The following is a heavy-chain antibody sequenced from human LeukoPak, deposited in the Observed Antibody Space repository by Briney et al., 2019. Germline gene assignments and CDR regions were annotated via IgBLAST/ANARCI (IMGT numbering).Heavy chain of an antibody. CDR2: ISGSGGST. CDR3: AKDRGIFGPADMDV. J-gene: IGHJ6*03. V-gene: IGHV3-23*01. CDR1: GFTVSSNY. Sequence: PGGSLRLSCAASGFTVSSNYMSWVRQAPGKGLEWVSAISGSGGSTYYADSVKGRFTISRDNSKNTLYLQMNSLRAEDTAVYYCAKDRGIFGPADMDVWGKGTTVTVSS. D-gene: IGHD3/OR15-3a*01.